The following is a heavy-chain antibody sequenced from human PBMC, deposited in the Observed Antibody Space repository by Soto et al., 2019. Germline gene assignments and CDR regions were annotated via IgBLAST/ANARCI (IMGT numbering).Heavy chain of an antibody. D-gene: IGHD1-1*01. CDR3: AKARGANNWANYYGLDV. V-gene: IGHV3-30*18. Sequence: QVQLVESGGGVVRPGGSLRRSCAASGFMFPNFGMHWVRQARGKGLEWLALITYEGSNTHYADAVKGRFTISRENGKNTVSLQMDNLRTEDAAIYYCAKARGANNWANYYGLDVWGQGTTVTVS. J-gene: IGHJ6*02. CDR2: ITYEGSNT. CDR1: GFMFPNFG.